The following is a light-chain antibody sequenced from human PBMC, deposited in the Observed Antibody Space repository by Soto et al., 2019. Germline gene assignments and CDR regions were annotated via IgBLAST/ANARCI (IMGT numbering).Light chain of an antibody. CDR3: QQYNNWPPIT. CDR1: QSVSSN. CDR2: GAS. Sequence: EIVMTQSPATLSVSPGERATLSCRASQSVSSNLAWYQQKPGQAPRLLIYGASTRATGIPASFSGGGSGTEFTLTISSLQSEDLAVYYGQQYNNWPPITFGQGTRLEIK. V-gene: IGKV3-15*01. J-gene: IGKJ5*01.